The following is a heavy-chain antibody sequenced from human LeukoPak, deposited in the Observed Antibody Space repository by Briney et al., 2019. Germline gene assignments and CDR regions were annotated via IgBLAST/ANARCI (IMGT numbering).Heavy chain of an antibody. J-gene: IGHJ5*02. CDR1: GYTFTSYG. CDR3: ARDPRGWFDP. V-gene: IGHV1-18*01. CDR2: ISAYNGNT. Sequence: ASVKVSCKASGYTFTSYGISWVRQAPGQGLEWMGWISAYNGNTNYAQKLQGRVTMTTDTSTSTAYMELSSVTAADTAVYYCARDPRGWFDPWGQGTLVTVSS.